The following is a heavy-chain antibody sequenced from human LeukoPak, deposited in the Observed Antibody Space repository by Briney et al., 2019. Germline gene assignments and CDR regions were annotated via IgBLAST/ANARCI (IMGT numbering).Heavy chain of an antibody. D-gene: IGHD5-12*01. V-gene: IGHV3-48*02. CDR3: ARDVGYDLGY. CDR1: GFTFSSYS. J-gene: IGHJ4*02. Sequence: GGSLRLSCAASGFTFSSYSMNWVRQAPGEGLEWVSYISSSSTTIYYADSVKGRFTISRDNAKNALYLQMSSLRDEDTAVYYCARDVGYDLGYWGQGTLVSVSS. CDR2: ISSSSTTI.